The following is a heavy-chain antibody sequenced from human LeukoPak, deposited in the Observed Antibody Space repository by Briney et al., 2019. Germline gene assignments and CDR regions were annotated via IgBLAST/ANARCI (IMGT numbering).Heavy chain of an antibody. CDR1: GGSITSYY. CDR2: IYYGGTT. Sequence: SETLSLTCTVSGGSITSYYWNWIRQPPGTGLEWIGYIYYGGTTNYNPSLKGRASISVDTPKNQLSLKLSSVTAADTAVYYCARRSISGNSWDYFDYWGQGTLVTVSS. CDR3: ARRSISGNSWDYFDY. J-gene: IGHJ4*02. D-gene: IGHD4-23*01. V-gene: IGHV4-59*08.